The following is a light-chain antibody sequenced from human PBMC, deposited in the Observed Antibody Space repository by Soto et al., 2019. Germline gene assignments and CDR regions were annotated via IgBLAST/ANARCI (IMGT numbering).Light chain of an antibody. CDR2: AAS. CDR1: QGISSY. V-gene: IGKV1-8*01. CDR3: QESYRTPYT. J-gene: IGKJ2*01. Sequence: AIRMTQSPSSFSASTGDRVTITCRASQGISSYLAWFQQKPGKAPKLLIYAASTLQSGVPSRFSGSGSGTDFTLTISCLQSEDFATYYCQESYRTPYTFGQGTKLEMK.